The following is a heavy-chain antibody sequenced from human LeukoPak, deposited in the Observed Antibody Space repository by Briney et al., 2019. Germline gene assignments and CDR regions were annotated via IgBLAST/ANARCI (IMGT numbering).Heavy chain of an antibody. CDR3: ARESDILTGYPFDY. J-gene: IGHJ4*02. CDR2: IYSGGST. V-gene: IGHV3-66*01. CDR1: GFTVSRNY. D-gene: IGHD3-9*01. Sequence: GGSLRLSCAASGFTVSRNYMNWVRQAPGKGLEGVSVIYSGGSTYYADSVKGRFTISRDDSKKTVYLQMNSLRAEDTAVYYCARESDILTGYPFDYWGQGTLVTVSS.